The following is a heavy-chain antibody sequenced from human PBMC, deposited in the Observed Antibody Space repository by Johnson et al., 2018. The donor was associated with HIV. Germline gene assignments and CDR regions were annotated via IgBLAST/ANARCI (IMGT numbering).Heavy chain of an antibody. CDR2: ISYDGSNK. CDR1: GFTFSSYA. J-gene: IGHJ3*02. V-gene: IGHV3-30-3*01. Sequence: VQLVESGGGVVQPGRSLRLSCAASGFTFSSYAMHWVRQAPGKGLEWVAVISYDGSNKYYADSVKGRFTISRDNSKNTLYLQMNSQRAEDTAVYYCARGGSGWYFAFDIWGQGTMVTVSS. CDR3: ARGGSGWYFAFDI. D-gene: IGHD6-19*01.